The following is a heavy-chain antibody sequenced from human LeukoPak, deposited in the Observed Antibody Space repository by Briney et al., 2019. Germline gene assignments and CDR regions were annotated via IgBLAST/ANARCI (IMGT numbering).Heavy chain of an antibody. CDR2: IKQDGSEE. Sequence: GGSLRLSCAASGFTFSSYWMSWVRQAPGKGLEWVANIKQDGSEEYYVDSVKGRFTISRDNAKNSLYLQMNSLRAEDTAVYYCARENYYDSNGYAEAFDIWGQGTMVTVSS. CDR1: GFTFSSYW. D-gene: IGHD3-22*01. J-gene: IGHJ3*02. V-gene: IGHV3-7*01. CDR3: ARENYYDSNGYAEAFDI.